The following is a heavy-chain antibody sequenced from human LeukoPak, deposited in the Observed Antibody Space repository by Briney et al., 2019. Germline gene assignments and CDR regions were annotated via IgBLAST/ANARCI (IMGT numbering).Heavy chain of an antibody. CDR2: ISYDGSNK. V-gene: IGHV3-30-3*01. J-gene: IGHJ5*02. CDR1: GFTFSSYA. D-gene: IGHD3-22*01. Sequence: GRSLRLSCAASGFTFSSYAMHWVRQAPGKGLEWVAVISYDGSNKYYADSVKGRFTISRDNSKNTLYLQMNSLRAEDTAVYYCAGDGDDSSGLPGWFDPWGQGTLVTVSS. CDR3: AGDGDDSSGLPGWFDP.